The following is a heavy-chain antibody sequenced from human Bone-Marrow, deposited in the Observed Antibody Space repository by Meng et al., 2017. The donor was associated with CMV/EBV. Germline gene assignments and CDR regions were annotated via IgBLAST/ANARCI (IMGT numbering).Heavy chain of an antibody. CDR2: INSDGSST. J-gene: IGHJ6*02. CDR3: ARVRGSVRGVYYYYGMDV. CDR1: GFTFSSYW. Sequence: GESLKISCAASGFTFSSYWMHWVRQAPGKGLVWVSRINSDGSSTSYADSVKGRFTISRDNAKNTLYLQMNSLRAEDTAVYYCARVRGSVRGVYYYYGMDVWGQGTTVNVAS. V-gene: IGHV3-74*01. D-gene: IGHD5/OR15-5a*01.